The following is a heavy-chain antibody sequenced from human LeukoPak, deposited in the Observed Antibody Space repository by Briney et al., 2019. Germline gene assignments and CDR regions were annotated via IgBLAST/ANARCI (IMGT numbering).Heavy chain of an antibody. Sequence: ASVKVSCKASGYTFTGYYMHWVRQAPGQGLEWMGWINPNSGGTNYAQKFQGRVTMTRDTSISTAYMELSRLRSDDTAVYYCARSLGTYDSSGSPLDYWGQGTLVTVS. V-gene: IGHV1-2*02. CDR2: INPNSGGT. CDR1: GYTFTGYY. D-gene: IGHD3-22*01. CDR3: ARSLGTYDSSGSPLDY. J-gene: IGHJ4*02.